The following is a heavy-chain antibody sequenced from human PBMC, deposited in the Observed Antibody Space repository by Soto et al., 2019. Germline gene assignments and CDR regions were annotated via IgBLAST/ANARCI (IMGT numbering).Heavy chain of an antibody. Sequence: SETLSLTCTVSGGSISSGDYYWSWLRQPPGKGLEWIGYIYYSGSTYYNPSLKSRVTISVDTSKNQFSLKLSSVTAADTAVYYCAGAGTGDWFDPWGQGTLVTVSS. CDR3: AGAGTGDWFDP. CDR1: GGSISSGDYY. CDR2: IYYSGST. V-gene: IGHV4-30-4*01. J-gene: IGHJ5*02.